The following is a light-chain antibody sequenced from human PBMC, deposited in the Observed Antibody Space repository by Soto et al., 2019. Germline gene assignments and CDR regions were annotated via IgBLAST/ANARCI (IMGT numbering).Light chain of an antibody. CDR3: QQYKNYPYT. CDR1: QSVSSS. Sequence: EIVVTQSPATLSVSPGERVTLSCRASQSVSSSLAWYQQRPGQAPRLLIYDTSTRAPGIAARFSGSGSGTEFTLTISSLQSEDVAVYYCQQYKNYPYTFGQGTKLEIK. V-gene: IGKV3-15*01. J-gene: IGKJ2*01. CDR2: DTS.